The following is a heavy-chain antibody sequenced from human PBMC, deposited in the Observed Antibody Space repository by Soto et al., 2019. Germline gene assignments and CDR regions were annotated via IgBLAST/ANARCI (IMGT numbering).Heavy chain of an antibody. D-gene: IGHD3-9*01. V-gene: IGHV6-1*01. J-gene: IGHJ3*02. CDR3: ERVFSYYDILTVYKNLDVFDI. Sequence: PSQTLSLTCAISGDSVSSNSAAWNWIRQSPSRGLEWLGRTYYRSKWYNDYAVSVKSRITINPDTSKNQFSLQLNSVTPEDTAVYYCERVFSYYDILTVYKNLDVFDIGGQGTMVTVPS. CDR1: GDSVSSNSAA. CDR2: TYYRSKWYN.